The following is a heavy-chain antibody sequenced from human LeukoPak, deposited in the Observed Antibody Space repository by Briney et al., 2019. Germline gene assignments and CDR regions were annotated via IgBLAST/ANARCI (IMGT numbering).Heavy chain of an antibody. V-gene: IGHV3-23*01. J-gene: IGHJ3*02. CDR1: GFTFSSHG. CDR2: ISGSGGTT. D-gene: IGHD5-18*01. CDR3: AKDPPTVMANAFHI. Sequence: GGSLRLSCAASGFTFSSHGMSWVRQAPGKGLEWVSSISGSGGTTYYADSVKGRFTISRDNSKNTLYLQMNSLRADDTAVYSCAKDPPTVMANAFHIWGQGTMVTVSS.